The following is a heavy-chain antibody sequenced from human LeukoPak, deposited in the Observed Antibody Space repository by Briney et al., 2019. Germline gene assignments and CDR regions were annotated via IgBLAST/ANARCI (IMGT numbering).Heavy chain of an antibody. CDR2: INIDGSST. CDR3: ARDPGYYMDV. CDR1: GFTFSSYG. V-gene: IGHV3-74*01. Sequence: GSLRLSCAASGFTFSSYGMHWVRQAPGKGLMWVSRINIDGSSTNYADSVKGRFTISRDNAKNSLYLQMNSLRAEDTALYYCARDPGYYMDVWGKGTTVTVSS. J-gene: IGHJ6*03.